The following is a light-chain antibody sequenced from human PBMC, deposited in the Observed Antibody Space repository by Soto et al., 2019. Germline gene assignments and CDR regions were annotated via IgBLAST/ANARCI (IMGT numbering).Light chain of an antibody. V-gene: IGKV3-11*01. CDR1: QSVGTY. CDR3: QQRSDWPPIT. CDR2: DAS. Sequence: EVVLTQSPATLSLSPGERATLSCRASQSVGTYLAWYQHKPGQPPRLLIYDASNRASGIPARFSGSGSGTDFTLTISSLEPEDFATYYCQQRSDWPPITFGQGTRLDMK. J-gene: IGKJ5*01.